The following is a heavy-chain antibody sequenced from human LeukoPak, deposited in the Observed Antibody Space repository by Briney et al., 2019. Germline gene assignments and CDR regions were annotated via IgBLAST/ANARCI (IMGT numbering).Heavy chain of an antibody. CDR3: ARDGDGYNFDY. J-gene: IGHJ4*02. V-gene: IGHV3-23*01. D-gene: IGHD5-24*01. CDR1: GFTFSSYA. Sequence: GSLRLSCSASGFTFSSYAMSWVRQAPGKGLEWVSAISASGGSTYYADSVKGRFTISRDNARSTLYLQMNSLRAEDTAVYYCARDGDGYNFDYWGQGALVIVSS. CDR2: ISASGGST.